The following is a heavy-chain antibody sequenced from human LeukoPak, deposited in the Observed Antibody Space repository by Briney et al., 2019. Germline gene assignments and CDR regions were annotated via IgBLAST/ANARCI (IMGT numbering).Heavy chain of an antibody. CDR3: TRPSYDSSVSSVVY. J-gene: IGHJ4*02. CDR2: IRSKANSYAT. V-gene: IGHV3-73*01. Sequence: GGSLRLSCATSGFTFSGSAIHWVRQASGKGLEWVGRIRSKANSYATTDAASVKGRFTISRDDSKNTAYLQMNSLKTEDTAVYYCTRPSYDSSVSSVVYWGQGTLVTVSS. D-gene: IGHD3-22*01. CDR1: GFTFSGSA.